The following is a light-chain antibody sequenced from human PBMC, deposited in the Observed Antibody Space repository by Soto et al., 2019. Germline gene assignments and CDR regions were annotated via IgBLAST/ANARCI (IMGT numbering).Light chain of an antibody. Sequence: EIVMTQSPATLSVSPGERANLSCRASQSVGNVLAWYQQIPGQAPRLLIYDASSRATGIPARFSGSGSGTDFTLTISSLEPEDFAVYYCQQRSNWPLTFGGGTKVDIK. CDR3: QQRSNWPLT. J-gene: IGKJ4*01. V-gene: IGKV3-11*01. CDR2: DAS. CDR1: QSVGNV.